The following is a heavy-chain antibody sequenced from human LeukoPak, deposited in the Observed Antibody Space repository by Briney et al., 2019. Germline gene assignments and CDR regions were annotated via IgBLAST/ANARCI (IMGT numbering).Heavy chain of an antibody. Sequence: ASVKVSCKASGYTFTGYYMHWVRQAPGQGLEWMGWINPNSGGTNYAQKFQDRVTMTRDTSITTAYMELSRLRFDDTALYYCARSPHILTGENFDYWGQGTLVTVSS. CDR3: ARSPHILTGENFDY. V-gene: IGHV1-2*02. CDR2: INPNSGGT. CDR1: GYTFTGYY. J-gene: IGHJ4*02. D-gene: IGHD3-9*01.